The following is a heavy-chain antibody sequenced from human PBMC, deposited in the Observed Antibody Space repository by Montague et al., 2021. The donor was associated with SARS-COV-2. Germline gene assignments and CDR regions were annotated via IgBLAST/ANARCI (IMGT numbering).Heavy chain of an antibody. CDR1: GGSVSSGSYY. CDR2: IYYSGST. D-gene: IGHD6-13*01. CDR3: ARAFIAAAGTTSFDY. J-gene: IGHJ4*02. V-gene: IGHV4-61*01. Sequence: SETLSLTCTVSGGSVSSGSYYWSWIRQPPGKGLEWIGYIYYSGSTNYNPSLKSRVTLSVDTSKNQFSLKLSSVTAADTAVYYCARAFIAAAGTTSFDYWGQGTLVTVSS.